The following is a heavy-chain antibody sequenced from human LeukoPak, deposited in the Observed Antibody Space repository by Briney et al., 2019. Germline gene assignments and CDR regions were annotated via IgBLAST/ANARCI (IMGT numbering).Heavy chain of an antibody. CDR2: ISGGGGT. V-gene: IGHV3-66*01. D-gene: IGHD2-2*01. CDR3: ARVGYCSSSTCRNYFDY. CDR1: GFTVSDNF. J-gene: IGHJ4*02. Sequence: GGSLRLSCAASGFTVSDNFMSWVRQAPGQGLEWVSLISGGGGTYYAASVKGRFTISRDNAKNSLHLQMNSLRAEDTAVYYCARVGYCSSSTCRNYFDYWGQGTLVTVSS.